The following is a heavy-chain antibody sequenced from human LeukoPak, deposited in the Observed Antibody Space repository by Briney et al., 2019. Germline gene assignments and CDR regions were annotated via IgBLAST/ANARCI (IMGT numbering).Heavy chain of an antibody. V-gene: IGHV3-48*04. CDR1: GFTFSTYT. Sequence: GGSLRLSCAASGFTFSTYTMNWVRQARGKGLEWVSYVSSGSSTIYYADSVKGRFTVSRDNGKRSLYLQMNSLRAEDTAVYYCARDSWALYYYDSSGYYSNLDYWGQGTLVTVSS. CDR2: VSSGSSTI. D-gene: IGHD3-22*01. J-gene: IGHJ4*02. CDR3: ARDSWALYYYDSSGYYSNLDY.